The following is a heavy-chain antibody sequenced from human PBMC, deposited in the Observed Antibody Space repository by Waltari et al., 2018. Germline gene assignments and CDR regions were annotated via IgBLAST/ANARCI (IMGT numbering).Heavy chain of an antibody. V-gene: IGHV1-69*14. CDR1: GGTFSSYA. CDR3: ARNRYEDFWSGYPSGYYYMDV. J-gene: IGHJ6*03. CDR2: IIPIFGTA. D-gene: IGHD3-3*01. Sequence: QVQLVQSGAEVKKPGSSVKVSCKASGGTFSSYAISWVRQAPGQGLEWMGGIIPIFGTANYAQKFQGRVTITADKSTSTAYMELSSLRSEDTAVYYCARNRYEDFWSGYPSGYYYMDVWGKGTTVTVSS.